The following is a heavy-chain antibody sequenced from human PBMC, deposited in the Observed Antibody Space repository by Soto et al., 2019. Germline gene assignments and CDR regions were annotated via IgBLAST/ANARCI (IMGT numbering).Heavy chain of an antibody. CDR2: ISSSSSTI. CDR1: GFTFSSYS. Sequence: HPGGSLRLSCAASGFTFSSYSMNWVRQAPGKGLEWVSYISSSSSTIYYADSVKGRFTISRDNAKNSLYLQMNSLRAEDTAVYYCARIVVVVAATHRRGYFDYWGQGNLVTVS. V-gene: IGHV3-48*01. CDR3: ARIVVVVAATHRRGYFDY. J-gene: IGHJ4*02. D-gene: IGHD2-15*01.